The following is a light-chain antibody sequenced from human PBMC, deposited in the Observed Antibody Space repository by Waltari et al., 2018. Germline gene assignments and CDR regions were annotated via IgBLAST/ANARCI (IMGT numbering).Light chain of an antibody. Sequence: DIQMTQSPSTLSASVGERVTITCRASQSISTWLAWYQQKPGKAPNLLIYKASALESGVPSRFSGSGSATDFTLTISSLQADDFATYYCQQYNTFPWTFGQGTRVEIK. CDR1: QSISTW. CDR2: KAS. V-gene: IGKV1-5*03. CDR3: QQYNTFPWT. J-gene: IGKJ1*01.